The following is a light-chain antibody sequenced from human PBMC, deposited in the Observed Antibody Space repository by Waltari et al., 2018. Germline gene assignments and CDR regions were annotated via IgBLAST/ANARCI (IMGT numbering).Light chain of an antibody. Sequence: DIQMTQSPSSLSASVGDRVTIPCRTSQSIDIYLHWYQQKAGKAPRHLIYAATHLQNGVHSRFSGSGSETDFTLTISSLHPEDFSTYYCQQSYSTRWTFGQGTVVERK. CDR2: AAT. V-gene: IGKV1-39*01. CDR3: QQSYSTRWT. J-gene: IGKJ1*01. CDR1: QSIDIY.